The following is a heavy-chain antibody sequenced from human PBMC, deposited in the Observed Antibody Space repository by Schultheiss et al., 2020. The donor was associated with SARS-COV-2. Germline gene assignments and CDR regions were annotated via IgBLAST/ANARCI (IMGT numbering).Heavy chain of an antibody. CDR3: AREAEGSIRGSFDY. CDR2: IYYSGST. Sequence: SETLSLTCTVSGGSISSGDYYWSWVRQPPGKGLEWIGYIYYSGSTYYNPSLKSRVTISVDTSKNQFSLKLSSVTAADTAVYYCAREAEGSIRGSFDYWGQGTLVTVSS. CDR1: GGSISSGDYY. J-gene: IGHJ4*02. D-gene: IGHD1-26*01. V-gene: IGHV4-30-4*01.